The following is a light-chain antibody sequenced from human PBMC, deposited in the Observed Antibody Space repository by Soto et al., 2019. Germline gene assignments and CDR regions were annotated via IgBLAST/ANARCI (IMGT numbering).Light chain of an antibody. CDR3: QQCYRSPPWT. V-gene: IGKV1-39*01. Sequence: DIQMTQSPSSLSASVGDRVTITCRASQSIVTYLNWYHQKPGQAPKLLIYAASNLQSGVPSRFSGSGSGTDFTLTISSLQPEDFATYYCQQCYRSPPWTFGQGTKVDIK. CDR2: AAS. CDR1: QSIVTY. J-gene: IGKJ1*01.